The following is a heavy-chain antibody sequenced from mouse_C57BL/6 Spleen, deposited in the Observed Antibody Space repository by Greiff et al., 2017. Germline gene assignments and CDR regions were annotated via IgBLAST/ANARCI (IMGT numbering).Heavy chain of an antibody. D-gene: IGHD1-1*01. CDR1: GYTFTSYW. V-gene: IGHV1-64*01. Sequence: QVQLQQPGAELVKPGASVKLSCKASGYTFTSYWMHWVKQRPGQGLEWIGMIHPNSGSTNYNEKFKSKATLTVDKSSSTAYMQLSSLTSEDSAVYYCARRGDYYGSSLLFDYWGQGTTLTVSS. CDR3: ARRGDYYGSSLLFDY. J-gene: IGHJ2*01. CDR2: IHPNSGST.